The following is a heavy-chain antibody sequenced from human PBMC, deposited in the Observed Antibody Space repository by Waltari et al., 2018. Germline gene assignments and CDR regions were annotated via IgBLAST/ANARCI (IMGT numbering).Heavy chain of an antibody. V-gene: IGHV3-53*01. CDR3: ARDAAAAGPWFDP. D-gene: IGHD6-13*01. Sequence: EVQLVESGGGLIQPGGSMRLSCAASGFTVSSTYMSWVRQAPGKGLEWVSVIYSGGSTYYADSVKGRFTISRDNSKNTLYLQMNSLRAEDTAVYYCARDAAAAGPWFDPWGQGTLVTVSS. CDR1: GFTVSSTY. CDR2: IYSGGST. J-gene: IGHJ5*02.